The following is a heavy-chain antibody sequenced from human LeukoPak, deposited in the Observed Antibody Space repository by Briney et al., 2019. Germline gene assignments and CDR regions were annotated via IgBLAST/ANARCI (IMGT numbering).Heavy chain of an antibody. CDR3: ARGDGYYDY. V-gene: IGHV4-34*01. CDR2: INHSGST. Sequence: SETLSLTCAVYGGSFSGYYWSWIRQPPGKGLEWIGEINHSGSTNYNPSLKSRVTISVDTSKNQFSLKLSSVTAADTAVYYCARGDGYYDYWGQGTLVTVSS. CDR1: GGSFSGYY. J-gene: IGHJ4*02. D-gene: IGHD5-24*01.